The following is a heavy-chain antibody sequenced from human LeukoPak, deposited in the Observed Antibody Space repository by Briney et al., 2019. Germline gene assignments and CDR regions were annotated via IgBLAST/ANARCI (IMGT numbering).Heavy chain of an antibody. CDR1: GFTFSSYA. D-gene: IGHD6-13*01. V-gene: IGHV3-23*01. CDR2: ISGSGGST. J-gene: IGHJ4*02. Sequence: PGGSLRLSCAASGFTFSSYAMSWVRQAPGKGLKWVSAISGSGGSTYYADSVKGRFTISRDNSKNTLYLQMNSLRAEDTAVYYCAKGLSNQQLGYYFDYWGQGTLVTVSS. CDR3: AKGLSNQQLGYYFDY.